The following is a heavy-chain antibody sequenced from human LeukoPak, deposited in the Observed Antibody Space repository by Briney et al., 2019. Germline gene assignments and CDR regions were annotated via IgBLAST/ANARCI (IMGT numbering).Heavy chain of an antibody. Sequence: SETLSLTCAVYGGSFSGYYWSWIRQPAGKGLEWIGRTYTSGSTNYNPSLRSRVTISVDTSKNQFSLKLTSVTATDTAVYYCARSRRSWSTFDYWGQGTLVTVSS. J-gene: IGHJ4*02. CDR2: TYTSGST. D-gene: IGHD6-13*01. CDR1: GGSFSGYY. CDR3: ARSRRSWSTFDY. V-gene: IGHV4-59*10.